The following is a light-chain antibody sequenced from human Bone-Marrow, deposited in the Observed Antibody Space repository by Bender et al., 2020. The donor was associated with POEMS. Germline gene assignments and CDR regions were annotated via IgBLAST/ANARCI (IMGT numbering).Light chain of an antibody. CDR2: EVN. CDR1: SSDVGGYNY. J-gene: IGLJ3*02. Sequence: QSALTQPASVSGSPGQSITISCTGSSSDVGGYNYVSWYQHQPGKAPKLMIYEVNNRPSGVSNRFSGSKSGNTASLTISGLQAEDEADYYCSSFAGSNNLGVFGGGTKLTVL. V-gene: IGLV2-14*01. CDR3: SSFAGSNNLGV.